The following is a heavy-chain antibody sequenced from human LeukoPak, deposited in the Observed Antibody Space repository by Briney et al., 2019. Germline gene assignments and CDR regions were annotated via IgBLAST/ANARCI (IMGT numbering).Heavy chain of an antibody. Sequence: GGSLRLSCAASGFTFSSYEMNWVRQAPGKGLEWVSYISSSGSTIYYADSVKGRFTISRDNAKNSLYLQMNSLRAEDTAVYYCARDQVSVAGTGIDYWGQGTLITVSS. CDR1: GFTFSSYE. CDR3: ARDQVSVAGTGIDY. J-gene: IGHJ4*02. V-gene: IGHV3-48*03. D-gene: IGHD6-19*01. CDR2: ISSSGSTI.